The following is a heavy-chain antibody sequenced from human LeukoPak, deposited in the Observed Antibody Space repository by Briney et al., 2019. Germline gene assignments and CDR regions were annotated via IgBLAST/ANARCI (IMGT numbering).Heavy chain of an antibody. J-gene: IGHJ4*02. CDR3: AREAYDSSGYPHY. Sequence: GGSLRLSCEASGFTFGSYTMNWVRQAPGKGLEWVSVIYSGGSTYYADSVKGRFTISRDNSKNTLYLQMNSLRAEDTAVYYCAREAYDSSGYPHYWGQGTLVTVSS. V-gene: IGHV3-66*01. CDR2: IYSGGST. CDR1: GFTFGSYT. D-gene: IGHD3-22*01.